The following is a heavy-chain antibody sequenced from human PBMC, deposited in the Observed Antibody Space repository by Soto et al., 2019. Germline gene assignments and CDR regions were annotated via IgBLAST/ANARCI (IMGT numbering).Heavy chain of an antibody. CDR3: ARDQSLTMIVVVIGNGMDV. J-gene: IGHJ6*02. V-gene: IGHV1-18*01. D-gene: IGHD3-22*01. Sequence: ASVKVSCKASGYTFTDYGISWVRQAPGQGPEWMGWINNYNGITTYAQKLQGRVTMTTDTSTSTAYMELRSLRSDDTAVYYCARDQSLTMIVVVIGNGMDVWGQGTTVTVSS. CDR2: INNYNGIT. CDR1: GYTFTDYG.